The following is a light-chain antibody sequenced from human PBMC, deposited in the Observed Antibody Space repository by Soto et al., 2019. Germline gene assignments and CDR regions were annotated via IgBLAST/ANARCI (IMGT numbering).Light chain of an antibody. CDR3: QQYNDWPRT. J-gene: IGKJ1*01. CDR2: GAS. V-gene: IGKV3-15*01. CDR1: QSVGTY. Sequence: EIGMTQSPATLSVSPGDRATLACRASQSVGTYLAWYQQKPGQAPRRLIYGASTRAAGISPRFSGGGSGTEFTLTISSLQSEDFAVYYCQQYNDWPRTFGQGTKVVIK.